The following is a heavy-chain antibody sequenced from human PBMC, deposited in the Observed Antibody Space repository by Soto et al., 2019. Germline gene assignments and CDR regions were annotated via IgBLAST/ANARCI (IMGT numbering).Heavy chain of an antibody. Sequence: AAVKVSCKASGYTFTSYGISWVRQAPGQGLEWMGWISAYNGNTNYAQKLQGRVTMTTDTSTSTAYMELESLRSDDTAVYFCARYSSSWNFDYWGQGTLVTVSS. CDR2: ISAYNGNT. J-gene: IGHJ4*02. V-gene: IGHV1-18*01. D-gene: IGHD6-13*01. CDR1: GYTFTSYG. CDR3: ARYSSSWNFDY.